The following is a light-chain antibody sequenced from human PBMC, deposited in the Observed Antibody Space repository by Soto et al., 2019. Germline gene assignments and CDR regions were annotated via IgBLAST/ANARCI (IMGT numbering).Light chain of an antibody. CDR3: SSYAGSNNEV. CDR2: EVS. Sequence: QSALTQPPSASGSPGQSVTISCTGTSSDVGGYNYVSWYQQHPGKAPKLMIYEVSKRPSGVPYRFSGSKSGNTASLTVSGLQAEDEADYYCSSYAGSNNEVFGGGTKLTVL. V-gene: IGLV2-8*01. CDR1: SSDVGGYNY. J-gene: IGLJ3*02.